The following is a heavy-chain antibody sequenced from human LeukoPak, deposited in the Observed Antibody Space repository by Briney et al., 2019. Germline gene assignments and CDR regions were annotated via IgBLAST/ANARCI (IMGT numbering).Heavy chain of an antibody. CDR1: GGSFSSYY. CDR2: IYYSGST. D-gene: IGHD2-2*01. Sequence: PSGSLCLTCTVSGGSFSSYYWCWIRQPPGKGLEWIGCIYYSGSTTYYPSLKSRVTISVDTSKNHVTLKLSSVTAADTAVYYCASSGVPTSGMDVWGQGTTVTVSS. J-gene: IGHJ6*02. CDR3: ASSGVPTSGMDV. V-gene: IGHV4-59*01.